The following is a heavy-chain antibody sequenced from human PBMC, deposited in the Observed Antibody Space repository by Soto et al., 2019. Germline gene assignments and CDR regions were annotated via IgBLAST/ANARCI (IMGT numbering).Heavy chain of an antibody. CDR3: ARFAVGATFDY. Sequence: PGGSLRLSCAASGFTFSSYSMNWVRQAPGKGLEWVSSISSSSSTIYYADSVKGRFTISRDNAKNSLYLQMNSLRVEDTAVYYCARFAVGATFDYWGQGTLVTVSS. CDR1: GFTFSSYS. J-gene: IGHJ4*02. CDR2: ISSSSSTI. V-gene: IGHV3-48*01. D-gene: IGHD1-26*01.